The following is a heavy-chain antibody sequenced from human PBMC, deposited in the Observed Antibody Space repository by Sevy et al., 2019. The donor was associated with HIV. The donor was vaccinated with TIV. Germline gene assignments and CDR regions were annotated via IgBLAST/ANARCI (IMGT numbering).Heavy chain of an antibody. CDR3: ARDAAGYSGYDFGDY. D-gene: IGHD5-12*01. V-gene: IGHV1-18*01. J-gene: IGHJ4*02. CDR2: ISAYNGNT. Sequence: ASVKVSCKASGYTFTRYGISWVRQAPGQGLEWMGWISAYNGNTNYAQKLQGRVAMTTDTSTSTAYMELRSLRSDDTAVYYCARDAAGYSGYDFGDYWGQGTLVTVSS. CDR1: GYTFTRYG.